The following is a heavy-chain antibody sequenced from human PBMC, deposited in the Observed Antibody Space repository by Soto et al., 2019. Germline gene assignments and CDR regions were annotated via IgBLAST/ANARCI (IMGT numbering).Heavy chain of an antibody. V-gene: IGHV1-46*01. CDR2: INPSGGST. D-gene: IGHD3-22*01. CDR1: GYTFTSYY. J-gene: IGHJ4*02. CDR3: AREVYYYDSSGYYPPLGY. Sequence: AASVKVSFKASGYTFTSYYMHWLRQAPGQGLEWMGIINPSGGSTSYAQKFQGRVTMTRDTSTSTVYMELSSLRSEDTAVYYCAREVYYYDSSGYYPPLGYWGQGTLVTVSS.